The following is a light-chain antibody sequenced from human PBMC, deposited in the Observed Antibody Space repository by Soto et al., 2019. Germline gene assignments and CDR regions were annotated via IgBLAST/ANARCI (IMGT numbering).Light chain of an antibody. J-gene: IGKJ5*01. CDR1: QTVNNNY. Sequence: EIVLTQSPGTLSLSPGERATLSCRASQTVNNNYVAWYQQKPGQAPRLLIFRASNKATGIPDRFSGSGSGADFTLTISSLQAEDVAVYYCQQYYNSPITFGQGTRLEIK. CDR3: QQYYNSPIT. CDR2: RAS. V-gene: IGKV3-20*01.